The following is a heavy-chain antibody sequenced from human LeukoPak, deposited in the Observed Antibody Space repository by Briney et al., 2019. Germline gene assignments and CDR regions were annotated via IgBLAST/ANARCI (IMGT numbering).Heavy chain of an antibody. Sequence: PGRSLRLSCAVSGFTFSSYGMHWVRQAPGKGLEWVAVISYDGSNKYYADFVKGRFNISRDNSKHTLYLPMNNLRAGATAVYYCAKDWHSSGWYYFHYWGQGTLVTVSS. D-gene: IGHD6-19*01. CDR1: GFTFSSYG. CDR2: ISYDGSNK. J-gene: IGHJ4*02. CDR3: AKDWHSSGWYYFHY. V-gene: IGHV3-30*18.